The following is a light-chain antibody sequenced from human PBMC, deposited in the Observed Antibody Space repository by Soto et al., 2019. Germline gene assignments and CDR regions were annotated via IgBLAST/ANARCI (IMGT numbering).Light chain of an antibody. Sequence: TQMTQSPSSLSASVGDRVTITCRASQSISIYLNWYQQIPGKAPKLLIYASSNLHTGVPSRFSGSGSGTEFTLTISSLQPDDFATYYCQHYKMYSPWTFGQGTKVDIK. CDR3: QHYKMYSPWT. CDR1: QSISIY. CDR2: ASS. J-gene: IGKJ1*01. V-gene: IGKV1-39*01.